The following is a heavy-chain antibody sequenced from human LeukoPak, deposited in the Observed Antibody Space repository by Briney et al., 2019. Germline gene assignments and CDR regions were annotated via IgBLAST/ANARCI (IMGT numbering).Heavy chain of an antibody. CDR1: GFIFNNYG. V-gene: IGHV3-33*06. Sequence: GGSLRLSCAASGFIFNNYGMHWVRQAPGKGLEGVAVIYSDGSKQNYADSAKGRFTISRDDSKNTVYLQMNSLRDEDTAVYYCAKDVRSGYFDYWGQGTLVTVSS. CDR2: IYSDGSKQ. D-gene: IGHD3-22*01. J-gene: IGHJ4*02. CDR3: AKDVRSGYFDY.